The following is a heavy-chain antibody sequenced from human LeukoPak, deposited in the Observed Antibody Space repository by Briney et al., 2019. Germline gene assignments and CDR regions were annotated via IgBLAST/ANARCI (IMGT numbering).Heavy chain of an antibody. J-gene: IGHJ5*02. Sequence: SETLSLTCTVSGGSITNYYWSWIRQPPGKGLEWLAYIFYSGSPNYHPSLKSRVTISVDTSKNLFSLKLSSVTAADTAVYYCARLSYCTSSSCNHNWFDPWGQGVLVTVPS. CDR3: ARLSYCTSSSCNHNWFDP. CDR1: GGSITNYY. D-gene: IGHD2-2*01. CDR2: IFYSGSP. V-gene: IGHV4-59*01.